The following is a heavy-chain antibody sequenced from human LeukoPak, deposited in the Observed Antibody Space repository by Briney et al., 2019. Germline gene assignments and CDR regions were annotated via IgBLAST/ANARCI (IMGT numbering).Heavy chain of an antibody. V-gene: IGHV1-46*01. J-gene: IGHJ4*02. D-gene: IGHD6-19*01. Sequence: ASVKVSCKASGYTFTSCYVHWVRQAPGQGLEWMGLINPNDGGTSYAQNFQGGVTMTRDMSTSTVYMELSSLRSEGTAVYYCARDLGSGFYYFDSWGQGTLVTVSS. CDR1: GYTFTSCY. CDR3: ARDLGSGFYYFDS. CDR2: INPNDGGT.